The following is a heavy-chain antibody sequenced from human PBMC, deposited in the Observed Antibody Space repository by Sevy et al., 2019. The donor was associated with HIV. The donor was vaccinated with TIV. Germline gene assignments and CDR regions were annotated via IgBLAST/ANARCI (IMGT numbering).Heavy chain of an antibody. CDR1: GYTFDSHD. D-gene: IGHD2-21*01. CDR3: ARGLSYSYAKRGDWVNWYLDV. V-gene: IGHV1-8*01. J-gene: IGHJ2*01. CDR2: MNPNSGNT. Sequence: ASVKVSCKACGYTFDSHDINWIRQAPGQGLEWMGWMNPNSGNTGYAQRFQGRVTMTRTTSTSTAYMELSGLRSEDTALYYCARGLSYSYAKRGDWVNWYLDVWGRGTLVTVSS.